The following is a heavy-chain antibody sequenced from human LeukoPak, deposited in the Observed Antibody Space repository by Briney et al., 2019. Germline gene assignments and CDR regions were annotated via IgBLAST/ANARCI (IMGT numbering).Heavy chain of an antibody. V-gene: IGHV5-51*01. D-gene: IGHD3-10*01. Sequence: GESLKISCKASGYGFSNYWIGWVRQLPGKGPEWVGFIYPADSSTRYSPSFQGQVTISADKSISTAYLQWSSLKASDTAMYYCARRYYHTTEFDPWGQGTLVTVCS. CDR2: IYPADSST. CDR3: ARRYYHTTEFDP. CDR1: GYGFSNYW. J-gene: IGHJ5*02.